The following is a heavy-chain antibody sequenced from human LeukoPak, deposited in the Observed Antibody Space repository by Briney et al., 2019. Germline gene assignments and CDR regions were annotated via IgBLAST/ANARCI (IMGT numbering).Heavy chain of an antibody. V-gene: IGHV3-21*01. Sequence: VNWVRQAPGKGLEWVSSISVRSNYGYYADSVRGRFTISRDDARDSLFLQMNSLRAEDTAVYFCVRLRRNNDRSGYYYYDYWGQGTLVTVSS. J-gene: IGHJ4*02. CDR2: ISVRSNYG. D-gene: IGHD3-22*01. CDR3: VRLRRNNDRSGYYYYDY.